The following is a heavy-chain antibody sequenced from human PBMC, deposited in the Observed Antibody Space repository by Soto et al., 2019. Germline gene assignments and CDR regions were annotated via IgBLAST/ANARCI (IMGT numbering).Heavy chain of an antibody. Sequence: SETLSLTCTVSGGSISSYYWSWIRQPPGKGLEWIGYIYYSGSTNYNPSLKSRVTISVDTSKNQFSLKLSSVTAADAAVYYCARVIGGDFDYWGQGTLVTVSS. CDR2: IYYSGST. CDR1: GGSISSYY. CDR3: ARVIGGDFDY. V-gene: IGHV4-59*01. D-gene: IGHD3-10*01. J-gene: IGHJ4*02.